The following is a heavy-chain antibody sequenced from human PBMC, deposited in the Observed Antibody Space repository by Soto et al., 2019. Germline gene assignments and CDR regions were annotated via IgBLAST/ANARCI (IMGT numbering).Heavy chain of an antibody. J-gene: IGHJ6*02. CDR1: GYTFTGYY. D-gene: IGHD3-10*01. Sequence: ASVKVSCKASGYTFTGYYMHWVRQAPGQGLEWMGWINPNSGDTNYAQKFQGRVTMTRDTSISTAYMELSRLRSDDTAVYYCARDQRSGAAWVDVWGQGTTVTVSS. CDR3: ARDQRSGAAWVDV. CDR2: INPNSGDT. V-gene: IGHV1-2*02.